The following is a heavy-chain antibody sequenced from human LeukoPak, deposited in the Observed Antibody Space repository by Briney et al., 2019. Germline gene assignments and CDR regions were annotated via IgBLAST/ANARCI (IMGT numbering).Heavy chain of an antibody. CDR1: GGSFSGYY. Sequence: PSETLSLTCAVYGGSFSGYYWSWIRQPPGKGLEWIGEINHSGSTNYNPSLKSRVTISVDTSKNQFSLKLSSVTAADTAVYYCARGAGFENYYGSGSYIYFDYWGQGTLVTVSS. CDR2: INHSGST. J-gene: IGHJ4*02. CDR3: ARGAGFENYYGSGSYIYFDY. D-gene: IGHD3-10*01. V-gene: IGHV4-34*01.